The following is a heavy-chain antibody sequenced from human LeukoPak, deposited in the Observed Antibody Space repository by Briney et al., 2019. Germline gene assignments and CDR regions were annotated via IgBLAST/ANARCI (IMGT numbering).Heavy chain of an antibody. D-gene: IGHD3-3*01. CDR1: GFTFDNYA. Sequence: GGSLRLSCTASGFTFDNYAMRWVRQAPGQGLEWVSAVSGTAKNTYNADSVKGRFTTSRDNSNNTVYLQMKSLRAEDTAVYYCAKSHRGGLRFMVGFFYMDVWGSGTTVAVSS. CDR3: AKSHRGGLRFMVGFFYMDV. CDR2: VSGTAKNT. V-gene: IGHV3-23*01. J-gene: IGHJ6*03.